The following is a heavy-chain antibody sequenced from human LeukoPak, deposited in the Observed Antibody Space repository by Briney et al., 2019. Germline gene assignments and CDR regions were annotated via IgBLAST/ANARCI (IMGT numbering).Heavy chain of an antibody. CDR3: ARLEIDSSGYPLFDY. J-gene: IGHJ4*02. D-gene: IGHD3-22*01. Sequence: SETLSLTCTVFGDSINTYYWNWIRQSPGKGLEWIGYIYGSGGTDYNPSLKSRVTISEDTSKKQISLKMSSVTAADTAVYYCARLEIDSSGYPLFDYWGQGTLVTVSS. V-gene: IGHV4-59*01. CDR1: GDSINTYY. CDR2: IYGSGGT.